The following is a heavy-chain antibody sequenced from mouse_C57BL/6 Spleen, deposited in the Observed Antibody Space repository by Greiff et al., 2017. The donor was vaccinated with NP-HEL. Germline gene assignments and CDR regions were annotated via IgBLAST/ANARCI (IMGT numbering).Heavy chain of an antibody. CDR1: GFTFSSYA. V-gene: IGHV5-4*03. J-gene: IGHJ2*01. CDR3: ARSYYGSSYGYFDY. Sequence: EVKLMESGGGLVKPGGSLKLSCAASGFTFSSYAMSWVRQTPEKRLEWVATISDGGSYTYYPDNVKGRFTISRDNAKNNLYLQMSHLKSEDTAMYYCARSYYGSSYGYFDYWGQGTTLTVSS. D-gene: IGHD1-1*01. CDR2: ISDGGSYT.